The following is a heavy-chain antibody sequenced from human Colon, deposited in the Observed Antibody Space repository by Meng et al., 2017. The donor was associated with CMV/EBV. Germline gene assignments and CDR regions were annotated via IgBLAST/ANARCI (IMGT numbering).Heavy chain of an antibody. D-gene: IGHD2-2*01. Sequence: SETLSLTCTVSGGSISTSDYYWNWIRQPPGKGLEWIGTIHYRGSTSYNPSLKSRLTTSVDTSKNQFSLKLSSVTAADTAVYYCARDSIVVVPAAYGMDVWGQGTTVTVSS. J-gene: IGHJ6*02. CDR2: IHYRGST. V-gene: IGHV4-39*07. CDR1: GGSISTSDYY. CDR3: ARDSIVVVPAAYGMDV.